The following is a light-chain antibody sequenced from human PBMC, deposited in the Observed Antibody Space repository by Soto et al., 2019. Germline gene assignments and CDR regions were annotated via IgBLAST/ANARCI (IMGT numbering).Light chain of an antibody. CDR1: SSDVGGYKY. CDR2: EVS. Sequence: QSALTQPASVSGSPGQSITISCTGTSSDVGGYKYVSWYQQLPGKAPKLMIYEVSNRPSGVSNRFSGSKSGNTASLTVSGLQPEDEADYHCSSYTSSTILPVVFGGGTQLTVL. J-gene: IGLJ2*01. CDR3: SSYTSSTILPVV. V-gene: IGLV2-14*01.